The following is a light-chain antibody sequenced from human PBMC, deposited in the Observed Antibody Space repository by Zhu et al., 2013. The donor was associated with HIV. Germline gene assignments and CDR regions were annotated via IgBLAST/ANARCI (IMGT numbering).Light chain of an antibody. CDR1: SNDVGGYNY. Sequence: QSALTQPASVSGSPGQSITISCTGSSNDVGGYNYVSWYQQHPGKAPKLILYEVTKRPSGISNRFSGSKSGNTASLTISGLQAEDEGDYYCSSYTSGSTLKVFGGGTKLTVL. CDR2: EVT. CDR3: SSYTSGSTLKV. J-gene: IGLJ2*01. V-gene: IGLV2-14*01.